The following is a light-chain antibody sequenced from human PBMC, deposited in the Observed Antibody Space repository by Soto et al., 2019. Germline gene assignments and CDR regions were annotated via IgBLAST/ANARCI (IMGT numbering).Light chain of an antibody. CDR2: KAS. J-gene: IGKJ1*01. CDR1: QTISSW. CDR3: QHYNSYSDA. V-gene: IGKV1-5*03. Sequence: DIQMTQSPSTLSGSVGDSVTITCRASQTISSWLAWYQQKPGKAPKLLIYKASTLKSGVPSRFSGSGSGTEFTLTISSLQPDDFPTYYCQHYNSYSDAFGQGTKVEL.